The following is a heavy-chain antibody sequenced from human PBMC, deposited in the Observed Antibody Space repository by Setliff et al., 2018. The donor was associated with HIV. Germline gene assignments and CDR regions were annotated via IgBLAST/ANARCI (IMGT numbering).Heavy chain of an antibody. D-gene: IGHD3-22*01. CDR2: IYYSGNT. V-gene: IGHV4-59*02. CDR1: GGSVSDYY. J-gene: IGHJ6*02. CDR3: ARERSSGYHSYYYHYGMDV. Sequence: SETLSLTCTVSGGSVSDYYWSWIRQPPRRGLEWIGYIYYSGNTNYKPSLKRRVTISVDTSKNQFSLKLRSVTAADTAVYYCARERSSGYHSYYYHYGMDVWGQGTTVTVSS.